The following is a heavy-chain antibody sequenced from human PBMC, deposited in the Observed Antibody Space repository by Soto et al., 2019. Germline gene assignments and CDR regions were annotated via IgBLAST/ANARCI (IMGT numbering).Heavy chain of an antibody. CDR2: INRKTDGGTT. J-gene: IGHJ3*02. CDR3: TTDKNAFDM. Sequence: EVQLVESVGGFVKPGGSLRLSCAASGFTFSNAWMSWVRQAPGKGLEWVGRINRKTDGGTTDYAAPVKGRFTISRDDSKNTLYLQIHSLKIEDTAVYYCTTDKNAFDMWGQGTMVTVSS. V-gene: IGHV3-15*01. CDR1: GFTFSNAW.